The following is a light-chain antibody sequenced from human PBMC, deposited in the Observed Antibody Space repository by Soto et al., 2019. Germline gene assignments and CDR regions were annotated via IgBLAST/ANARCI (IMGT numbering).Light chain of an antibody. Sequence: SSLSASVGDRVTITCRASQTISSYLNWYQQKPGKAPKLLIYAASSLQSGVPSRFSGSGSGTDFTLTINSLQPEDFATYYCQPGGTTPPWTFGQGTKVDIK. J-gene: IGKJ1*01. V-gene: IGKV1-39*01. CDR1: QTISSY. CDR3: QPGGTTPPWT. CDR2: AAS.